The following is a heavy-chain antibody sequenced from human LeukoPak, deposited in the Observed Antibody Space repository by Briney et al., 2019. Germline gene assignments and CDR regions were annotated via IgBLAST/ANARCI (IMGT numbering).Heavy chain of an antibody. Sequence: SETLSLTCAVYGGSFSGYYWSWIRQPPGKGLEWIGEINHSGSTNYNPPLKSRVTISVDTSKNQFSLKLSSVTAADTAVYYCARGEYGYNSYYFDYWGQGTLVTVSS. CDR3: ARGEYGYNSYYFDY. J-gene: IGHJ4*02. CDR1: GGSFSGYY. D-gene: IGHD5-24*01. CDR2: INHSGST. V-gene: IGHV4-34*01.